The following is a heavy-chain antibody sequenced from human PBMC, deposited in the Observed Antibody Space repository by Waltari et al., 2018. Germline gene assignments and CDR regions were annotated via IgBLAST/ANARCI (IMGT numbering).Heavy chain of an antibody. J-gene: IGHJ3*02. CDR1: GGSLSSYY. Sequence: QVQLQESGPGLVKPSETLSLTCTVSGGSLSSYYWSWTRPPPGKGLEWIGYIYYSGSTNYNPSLKSRVTISVDTSKNQFSLKLSSVTAADTAVYYCARDREYCSGGSCRRGAFDIWGQGTMVTVSS. D-gene: IGHD2-15*01. CDR3: ARDREYCSGGSCRRGAFDI. CDR2: IYYSGST. V-gene: IGHV4-59*01.